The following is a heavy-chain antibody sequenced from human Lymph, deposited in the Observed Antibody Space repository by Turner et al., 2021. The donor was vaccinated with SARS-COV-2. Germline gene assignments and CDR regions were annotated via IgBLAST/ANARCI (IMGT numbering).Heavy chain of an antibody. D-gene: IGHD2-8*01. Sequence: EVQLVESGGGLVQTGGSLRLSCAASGFTFSSYSINWVSQAPGKGLEWVSYISSSSSTIYYPDSVTGRCTISRDNAKNSLYLQMNSLRAEDTAVYYCARAIPPPYEYIVLMVYAIPVYYYYGMDVWGQGTTVTVSS. CDR3: ARAIPPPYEYIVLMVYAIPVYYYYGMDV. CDR1: GFTFSSYS. V-gene: IGHV3-48*01. CDR2: ISSSSSTI. J-gene: IGHJ6*02.